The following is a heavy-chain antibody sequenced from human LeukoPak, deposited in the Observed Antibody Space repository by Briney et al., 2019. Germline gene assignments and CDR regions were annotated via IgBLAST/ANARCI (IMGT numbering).Heavy chain of an antibody. D-gene: IGHD2-2*01. CDR3: ARANLAIVVVPAASKRNWFDP. V-gene: IGHV4-30-4*01. Sequence: PSETLSLTCTVSGGSISSGDYYWSWIRQPPGKGLEWIGYIYYSGSTYYNPSLKSRVTISVDTSKNQFSLKLSSVTAADTAVYYCARANLAIVVVPAASKRNWFDPWGQGTLVTVSS. CDR1: GGSISSGDYY. J-gene: IGHJ5*02. CDR2: IYYSGST.